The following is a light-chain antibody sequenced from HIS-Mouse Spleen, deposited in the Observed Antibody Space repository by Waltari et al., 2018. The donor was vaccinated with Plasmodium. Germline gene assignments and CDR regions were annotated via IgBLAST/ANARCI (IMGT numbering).Light chain of an antibody. CDR2: LNSDGSH. J-gene: IGLJ2*01. CDR1: SAHSSYA. V-gene: IGLV4-69*01. CDR3: QTWGTGMGV. Sequence: QLVLTQSPSASASLGASVKLTCTLSSAHSSYATAWHQQQPEKGPRYLMKLNSDGSHSKGDGIPDRFSGSSSGAERYLTISSLQSEDEADYYCQTWGTGMGVFGGGTKLTVL.